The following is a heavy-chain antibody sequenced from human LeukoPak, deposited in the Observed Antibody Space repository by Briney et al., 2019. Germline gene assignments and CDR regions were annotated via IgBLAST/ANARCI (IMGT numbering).Heavy chain of an antibody. V-gene: IGHV4-34*01. CDR1: GESLNYYY. CDR2: INHSGST. CDR3: ASGITMVRGSVFY. J-gene: IGHJ4*02. D-gene: IGHD3-10*01. Sequence: SDTLSLTCAVYGESLNYYYWSWIRQSPGKGLEWIGEINHSGSTNYNPSLKSRVTISVDTSKNQFSLKLSSVTAADTAVYYCASGITMVRGSVFYWGQGTLVTVSS.